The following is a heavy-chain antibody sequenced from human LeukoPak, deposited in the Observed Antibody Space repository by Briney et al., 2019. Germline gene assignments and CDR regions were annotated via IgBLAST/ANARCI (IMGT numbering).Heavy chain of an antibody. V-gene: IGHV3-23*01. Sequence: GGSLRLSCAASRFTFSSYAMSWVRQAPGKGLQWVSAISGSGGTTYYADSVKGRFTISRDNSKNTLYLQMNSLRAEDTAVYYCAKDPLGDMDPSDVWSQGTTVTVSS. D-gene: IGHD2-15*01. J-gene: IGHJ6*02. CDR2: ISGSGGTT. CDR3: AKDPLGDMDPSDV. CDR1: RFTFSSYA.